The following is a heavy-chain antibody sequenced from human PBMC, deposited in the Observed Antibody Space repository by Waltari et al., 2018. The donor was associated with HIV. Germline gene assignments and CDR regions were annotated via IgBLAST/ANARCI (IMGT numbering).Heavy chain of an antibody. CDR3: ATFWNGYFDH. J-gene: IGHJ4*02. Sequence: EVQLEESGGNLDLVQPGGSLRPYCCDSGFTFGSSWRGRLRQAPGKGLEWVANMDLHGSQKYYVDSAKGRFTISRDNAKSSLYLQMNSLRADDTAIYYCATFWNGYFDHWGQGTLVTVSS. D-gene: IGHD3-3*01. CDR1: GFTFGSSW. V-gene: IGHV3-7*01. CDR2: MDLHGSQK.